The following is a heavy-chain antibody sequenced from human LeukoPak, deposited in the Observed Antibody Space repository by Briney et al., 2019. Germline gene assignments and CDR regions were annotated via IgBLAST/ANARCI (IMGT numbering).Heavy chain of an antibody. Sequence: ASVKVSCKVSGYTLTELSMHWVRQAPGKGLEWTGGFDPEDGETIYAQKFQGRVTMTEDTSTDTAYMELSSLRSEDTAVYYCARDRPAAAGTEVAFDIWGQGTMVTVSS. CDR1: GYTLTELS. V-gene: IGHV1-24*01. D-gene: IGHD6-13*01. CDR3: ARDRPAAAGTEVAFDI. J-gene: IGHJ3*02. CDR2: FDPEDGET.